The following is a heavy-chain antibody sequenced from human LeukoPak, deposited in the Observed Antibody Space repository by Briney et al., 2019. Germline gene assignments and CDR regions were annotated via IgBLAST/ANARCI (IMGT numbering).Heavy chain of an antibody. D-gene: IGHD6-19*01. CDR1: GFTFSSYS. J-gene: IGHJ4*02. CDR3: ARAMGVAGGFDY. CDR2: ISSSSSYI. V-gene: IGHV3-21*01. Sequence: GGSLRLSCAASGFTFSSYSMNWVRQAPGKGLEWVSSISSSSSYIYYADSVKGRFTISRDNAKNSLYLQMNSPRAEDTAVYYCARAMGVAGGFDYWGQGTLVTVSS.